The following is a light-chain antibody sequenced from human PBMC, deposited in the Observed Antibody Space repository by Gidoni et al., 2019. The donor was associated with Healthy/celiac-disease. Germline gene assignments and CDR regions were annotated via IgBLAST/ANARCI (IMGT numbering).Light chain of an antibody. CDR3: SSYTSSSTRVV. Sequence: QSALTQPASVSGSPGQSMNISCTGPSSDVGGYNYSPWYQPHPGTAPTLMIYYVSNRPSGVSTRFSGSKSGNTASLTISVLQAEDEADYYCSSYTSSSTRVVFGGGTKLTVL. V-gene: IGLV2-14*01. CDR2: YVS. J-gene: IGLJ2*01. CDR1: SSDVGGYNY.